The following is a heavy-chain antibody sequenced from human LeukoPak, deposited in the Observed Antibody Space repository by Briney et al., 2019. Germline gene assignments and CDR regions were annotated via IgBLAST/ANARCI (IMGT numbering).Heavy chain of an antibody. CDR3: AKASYYLGYYYRMDV. J-gene: IGHJ6*02. D-gene: IGHD3-10*01. V-gene: IGHV3-23*01. CDR1: GLTFKTHD. Sequence: QPGGSLRLSCVVSGLTFKTHDMTWVRQAPGKGLEWVSTISGSGDTTYYADSVKGRFTISRDNSKNTLFLQMNSLRAQDTAIYYCAKASYYLGYYYRMDVWGQGTTVTVSS. CDR2: ISGSGDTT.